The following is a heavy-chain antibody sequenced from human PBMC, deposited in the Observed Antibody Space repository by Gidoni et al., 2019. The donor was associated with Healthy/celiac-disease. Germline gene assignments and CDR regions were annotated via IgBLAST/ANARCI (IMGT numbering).Heavy chain of an antibody. CDR2: IIPILGIA. Sequence: QVQLVQSGAEVKKPGPSLKFSCKASGGTFTSYTISWVRQAPGQGLEWMGRIIPILGIANYAQKFQGRVTITADKSTRTAYMELSSLRSEDTAVYYCAREPGIAAAGSTGYWGQGTLVTVSS. CDR3: AREPGIAAAGSTGY. D-gene: IGHD6-13*01. CDR1: GGTFTSYT. J-gene: IGHJ4*02. V-gene: IGHV1-69*08.